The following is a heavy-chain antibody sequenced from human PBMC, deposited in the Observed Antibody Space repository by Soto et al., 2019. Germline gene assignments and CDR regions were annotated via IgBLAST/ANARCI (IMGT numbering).Heavy chain of an antibody. D-gene: IGHD3-10*01. Sequence: PSETLSLTCAFYGWSFSGHYWSWIRQSPEKGLEWIGEIHHSGRTNYNPSLKSRVTISIDTSKNQFSLKLTSVTAADTAVYYCARVSDGSGTYYFFDSWGQGTLVTVSS. CDR3: ARVSDGSGTYYFFDS. CDR2: IHHSGRT. V-gene: IGHV4-34*01. CDR1: GWSFSGHY. J-gene: IGHJ4*02.